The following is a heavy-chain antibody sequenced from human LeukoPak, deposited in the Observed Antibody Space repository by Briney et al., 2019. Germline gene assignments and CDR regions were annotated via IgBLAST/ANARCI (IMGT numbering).Heavy chain of an antibody. D-gene: IGHD1-26*01. J-gene: IGHJ6*03. V-gene: IGHV3-66*01. CDR3: ARDPYSGRYGDYYYYYMDV. CDR2: IYSGGFT. Sequence: GGSLRLSCAASGFTISNNYIRWPRQAPGKGLEWVSHIYSGGFTQFAGSVRGRFTMSRDSSKNTLYLQMNSLRAEDTAVYYCARDPYSGRYGDYYYYYMDVWGKGTTVTISS. CDR1: GFTISNNY.